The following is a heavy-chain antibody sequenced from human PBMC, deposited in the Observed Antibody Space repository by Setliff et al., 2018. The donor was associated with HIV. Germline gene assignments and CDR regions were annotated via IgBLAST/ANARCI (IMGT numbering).Heavy chain of an antibody. J-gene: IGHJ6*03. CDR3: AREGSVVPAARANYMDV. CDR1: GGSFSGYY. Sequence: SETLSLTCAVYGGSFSGYYWSWIRQPPGKGLEWIGEINHNGSTNYNPSLKSRVTISVDTSKNQFSLKLSSVTAADTAVYYCAREGSVVPAARANYMDVWGKGTTVTVSS. V-gene: IGHV4-34*01. CDR2: INHNGST. D-gene: IGHD2-2*01.